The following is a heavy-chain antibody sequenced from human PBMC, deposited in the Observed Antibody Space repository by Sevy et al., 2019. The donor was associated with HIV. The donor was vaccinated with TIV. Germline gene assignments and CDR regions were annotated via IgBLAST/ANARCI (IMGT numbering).Heavy chain of an antibody. Sequence: SETLSLTGTVSGGSISSSSYYWGWIRQPPGKGLEWIVSIYYVGGTYYNPSLKSRVTISVDTSKNQFSLKLNSVTAADTAVYYCARRGGNSVTAKWFDPWGQGTLVTVSS. D-gene: IGHD2-21*02. CDR3: ARRGGNSVTAKWFDP. V-gene: IGHV4-39*01. CDR1: GGSISSSSYY. CDR2: IYYVGGT. J-gene: IGHJ5*02.